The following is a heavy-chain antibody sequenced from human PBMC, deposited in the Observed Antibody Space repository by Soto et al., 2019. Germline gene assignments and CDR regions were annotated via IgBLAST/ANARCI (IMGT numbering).Heavy chain of an antibody. CDR2: IYTSGST. CDR3: AREVTMIVEGWFDP. D-gene: IGHD3-22*01. J-gene: IGHJ5*02. Sequence: SETLSLTRSVSGGSISSYYWSWIRQPAGKGLEWIGRIYTSGSTNYNPSLKSRVTMSVDTSKNQFSLKLSSVTAADTAVYYCAREVTMIVEGWFDPWGQGTLVTVS. V-gene: IGHV4-4*07. CDR1: GGSISSYY.